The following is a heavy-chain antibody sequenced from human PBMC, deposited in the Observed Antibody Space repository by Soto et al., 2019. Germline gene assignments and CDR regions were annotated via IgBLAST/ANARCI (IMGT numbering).Heavy chain of an antibody. Sequence: QVQLVESGGGVVQPGRSLRLSCAASGFTFSSYTMHWVRQAPGKGLEWVAVISHDGIKKYYADSVKGRFTISRDNSKNTLYLQMNSLRREDTAVYYCARVVAAAGTYFDYWGQGTLVTVSS. CDR3: ARVVAAAGTYFDY. CDR2: ISHDGIKK. CDR1: GFTFSSYT. D-gene: IGHD6-13*01. V-gene: IGHV3-30-3*01. J-gene: IGHJ4*02.